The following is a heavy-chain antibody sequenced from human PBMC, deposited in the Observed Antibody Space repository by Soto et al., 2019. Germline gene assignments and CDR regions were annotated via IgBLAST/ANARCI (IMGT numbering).Heavy chain of an antibody. Sequence: ASVKVSCKASGYTFTRYYINWVRQATGQGLEWMGWMNPNSGNTGYAQKFQGRVTMTRNTSISTAYMELSSLRSEDTAVYYCASTPRGYSGYDYSYYYGMDVWGQGTTVTVSS. D-gene: IGHD5-12*01. CDR2: MNPNSGNT. V-gene: IGHV1-8*01. CDR3: ASTPRGYSGYDYSYYYGMDV. CDR1: GYTFTRYY. J-gene: IGHJ6*02.